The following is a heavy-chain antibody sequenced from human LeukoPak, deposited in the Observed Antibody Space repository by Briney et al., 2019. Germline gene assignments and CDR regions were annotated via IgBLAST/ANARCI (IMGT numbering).Heavy chain of an antibody. D-gene: IGHD3-10*01. J-gene: IGHJ4*02. V-gene: IGHV3-23*01. CDR2: ITGSGGST. CDR3: AKDPKYYYGSGSFYFDY. Sequence: GGSLRLSCAASGFTFSDYYMSWIRQAPGKGLEWVSVITGSGGSTYYADSVKGRFTISRDNSKNTLYLQMNSLRAEDTAVYYCAKDPKYYYGSGSFYFDYWGQGTLVTVSS. CDR1: GFTFSDYY.